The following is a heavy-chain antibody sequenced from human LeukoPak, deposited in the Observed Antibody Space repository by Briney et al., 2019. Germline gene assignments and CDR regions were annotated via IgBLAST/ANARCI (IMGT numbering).Heavy chain of an antibody. V-gene: IGHV3-53*01. CDR3: TRDSTTFRFGY. Sequence: GGSLRLSCAASGFTFRSYSMSWVRQAPGKGLEWVSLIYSGDIPYYVDSVKGRFTISRDNSKNMLYLQMNSLRVEDTAVYYCTRDSTTFRFGYWGQGTLVTVSS. D-gene: IGHD1-26*01. CDR1: GFTFRSYS. J-gene: IGHJ4*02. CDR2: IYSGDIP.